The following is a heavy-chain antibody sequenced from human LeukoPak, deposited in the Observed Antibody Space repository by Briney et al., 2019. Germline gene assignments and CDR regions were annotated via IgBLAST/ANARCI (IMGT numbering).Heavy chain of an antibody. J-gene: IGHJ3*02. V-gene: IGHV3-7*01. CDR1: GFTFSSYW. CDR2: IKEDGSEK. D-gene: IGHD2-2*01. CDR3: AREVPGAMNAFDI. Sequence: GGSLRLSCAASGFTFSSYWMSWVRQAPGKGLEWVANIKEDGSEKYYGDSVKGRFTISRDNAKNSLYLQMNSLGAEDTAVYYCAREVPGAMNAFDIWGQGTMVTVSS.